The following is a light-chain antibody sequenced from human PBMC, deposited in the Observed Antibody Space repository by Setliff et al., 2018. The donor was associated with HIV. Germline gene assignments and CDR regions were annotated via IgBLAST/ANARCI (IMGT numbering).Light chain of an antibody. CDR2: YDT. CDR3: QVWDSASDLRNV. CDR1: NIGSKT. J-gene: IGLJ1*01. V-gene: IGLV3-21*04. Sequence: SYALTQPPSVSVAPGKTARITCGGNNIGSKTVHWYQQKAGQAPVLVIYYDTDRPSGIPERFSGSNSGNTATLTINRVEAGDEADYYCQVWDSASDLRNVFGTGTKVTVL.